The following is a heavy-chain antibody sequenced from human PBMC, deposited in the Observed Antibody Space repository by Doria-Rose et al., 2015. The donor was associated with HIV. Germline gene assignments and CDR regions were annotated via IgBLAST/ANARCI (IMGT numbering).Heavy chain of an antibody. CDR3: ARIKSSRWYHKYYFDF. Sequence: QVQLVESGPVLVKPTETLTLTCTVSGVSLSSPGMGVSWIRQPPGKALEWLANIFSDDERSYKTSLKSRLTISRDTSKSKVVLTMPDMDPVDTATYYCARIKSSRWYHKYYFDFWGQGTLVIVSA. V-gene: IGHV2-26*01. D-gene: IGHD6-13*01. J-gene: IGHJ4*02. CDR1: GVSLSSPGMG. CDR2: IFSDDER.